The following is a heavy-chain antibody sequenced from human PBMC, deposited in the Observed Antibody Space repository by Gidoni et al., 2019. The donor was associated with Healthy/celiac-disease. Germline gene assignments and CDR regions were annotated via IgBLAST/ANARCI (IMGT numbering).Heavy chain of an antibody. V-gene: IGHV3-66*04. CDR3: ARQQLDHFDY. D-gene: IGHD6-13*01. CDR1: GFIVSSNY. CDR2: IYSGGST. J-gene: IGHJ4*02. Sequence: EVHLVESGGGLVQRGGSLRLSCAASGFIVSSNYMSWVRQAPGKGLEWVSVIYSGGSTYYADSVKGRFTISRDNSKNTLYLQMNSLRAEDTAVYYCARQQLDHFDYWGQGTLVTVSS.